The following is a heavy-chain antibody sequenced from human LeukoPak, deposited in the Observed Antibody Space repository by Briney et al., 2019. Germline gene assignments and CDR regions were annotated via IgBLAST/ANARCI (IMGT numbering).Heavy chain of an antibody. Sequence: GGSLRLSCAASGLTFSSYGMHWVRQAPGKGLEWVAVIWYDGSNKYYADSVKGRFTISRDNSENTLYLQMNSLRAEDTAVYYCATRGSGWTLGYWGQGTLVTVSS. CDR1: GLTFSSYG. V-gene: IGHV3-33*01. CDR2: IWYDGSNK. CDR3: ATRGSGWTLGY. J-gene: IGHJ4*02. D-gene: IGHD6-19*01.